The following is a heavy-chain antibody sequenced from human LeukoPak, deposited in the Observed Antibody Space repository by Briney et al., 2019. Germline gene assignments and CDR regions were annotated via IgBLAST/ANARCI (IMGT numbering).Heavy chain of an antibody. J-gene: IGHJ5*02. D-gene: IGHD2-2*01. Sequence: GASVKVSCKASGYTFTSYGISWARQAPGQGLEWMGWISAYNGNTNYAQKLQGRVTMTTDTSTSTAYMELRSLRSDDTAVYYCARAIDIVVVPAASPYNWFDPWGQGTLVTVSS. V-gene: IGHV1-18*01. CDR1: GYTFTSYG. CDR2: ISAYNGNT. CDR3: ARAIDIVVVPAASPYNWFDP.